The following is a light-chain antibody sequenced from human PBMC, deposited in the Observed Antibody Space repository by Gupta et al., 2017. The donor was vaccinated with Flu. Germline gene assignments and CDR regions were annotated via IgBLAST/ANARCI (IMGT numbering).Light chain of an antibody. V-gene: IGKV1-5*03. Sequence: VGDRVTITCQASQSISIWLAWYQQKPGKVPKLLIYKTSSLESGVPSRFSGSGSGTEFTLTISSLQPDDFATYICERYDSLWTFGQGTRVEIK. CDR1: QSISIW. CDR3: ERYDSLWT. J-gene: IGKJ1*01. CDR2: KTS.